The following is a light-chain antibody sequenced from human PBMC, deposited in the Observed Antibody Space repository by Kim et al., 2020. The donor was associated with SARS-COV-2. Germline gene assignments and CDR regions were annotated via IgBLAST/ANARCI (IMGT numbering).Light chain of an antibody. CDR1: GGHTNYI. CDR3: ETWVTGAPYV. J-gene: IGLJ1*01. V-gene: IGLV4-60*03. CDR2: VESSGNY. Sequence: QPVLTQSSSASASLGSSVKITCTLSGGHTNYIIAWHQQQPGKAPRYLMNVESSGNYNTGSGVPDRFSGSTSGADHYLTISNLQSEDEADYYCETWVTGAPYVFGTGTKVTVL.